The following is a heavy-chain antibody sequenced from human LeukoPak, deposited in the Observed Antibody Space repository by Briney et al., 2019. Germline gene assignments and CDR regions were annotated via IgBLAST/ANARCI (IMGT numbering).Heavy chain of an antibody. V-gene: IGHV4-4*07. CDR1: GGSMSGY. J-gene: IGHJ5*02. CDR3: ARSNSGSYGWFDP. Sequence: SETLSLTCTVSGGSMSGYWGWVRQPAGKGLEWIGRISTSGRTDYNPSLKSRITMSVDTSKNQFSLKLRSMTAADTAVYYCARSNSGSYGWFDPWGQGTLVTVSS. CDR2: ISTSGRT. D-gene: IGHD1-26*01.